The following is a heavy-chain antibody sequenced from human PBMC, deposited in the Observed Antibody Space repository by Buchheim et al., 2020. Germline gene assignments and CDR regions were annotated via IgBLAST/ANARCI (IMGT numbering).Heavy chain of an antibody. CDR2: ISFDGTTT. J-gene: IGHJ6*02. Sequence: QVKLVESGGGVVQRGTSLRLSCAASGFTFNSFAMNWVRQAPGKGLEWVALISFDGTTTYYTQSVKGRFTISRDNSKNTLYLQMNSLRAKDTAVYYCARDMGEPSGMDVWGQGTT. D-gene: IGHD2-21*01. V-gene: IGHV3-30*04. CDR3: ARDMGEPSGMDV. CDR1: GFTFNSFA.